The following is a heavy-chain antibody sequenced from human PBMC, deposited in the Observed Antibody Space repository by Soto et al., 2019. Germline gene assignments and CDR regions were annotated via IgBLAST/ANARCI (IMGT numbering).Heavy chain of an antibody. CDR1: GFTFTYSA. J-gene: IGHJ1*01. Sequence: SVKVSCKASGFTFTYSAMQWVRQARGQGLEWIGWIVVGSGNTNYAPKFQGRVTTTWDMSTSTAYMELSSLRSEDTAVYYCAADYYYGSGEPKGSIDWGQGTLVTVSS. D-gene: IGHD3-22*01. V-gene: IGHV1-58*02. CDR3: AADYYYGSGEPKGSID. CDR2: IVVGSGNT.